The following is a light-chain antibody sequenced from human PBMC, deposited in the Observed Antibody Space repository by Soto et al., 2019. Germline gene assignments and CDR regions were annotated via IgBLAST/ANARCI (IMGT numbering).Light chain of an antibody. CDR3: SSYTSSSTYV. V-gene: IGLV2-14*01. Sequence: QSALTQPASVSGSPGQSITISCTGTSSDVGGYNYVSWYQQHPGKAPKLMIYDVSNRPSGVSNRFSGSKSGNTASLTISGLQAEDEADYYCSSYTSSSTYVSGTGNKVTVL. CDR1: SSDVGGYNY. J-gene: IGLJ1*01. CDR2: DVS.